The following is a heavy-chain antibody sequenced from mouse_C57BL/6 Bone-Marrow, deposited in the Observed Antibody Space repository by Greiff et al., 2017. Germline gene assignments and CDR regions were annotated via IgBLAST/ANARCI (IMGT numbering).Heavy chain of an antibody. Sequence: QVQLKQSGPGLVQPSQSLSITCTVSGFSLTSYGVHWVRQPPGKGLEWLGVIWSGGSTDYNAAFISRLSISKDNSKSQVFFKMNSLQADDTAIYYCAKKHYDYDNYAMDYWGQGTSVTVSS. J-gene: IGHJ4*01. D-gene: IGHD2-4*01. V-gene: IGHV2-4*01. CDR1: GFSLTSYG. CDR2: IWSGGST. CDR3: AKKHYDYDNYAMDY.